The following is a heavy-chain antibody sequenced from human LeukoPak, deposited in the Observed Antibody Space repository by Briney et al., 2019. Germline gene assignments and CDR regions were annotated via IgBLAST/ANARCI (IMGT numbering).Heavy chain of an antibody. V-gene: IGHV4-4*07. CDR3: ARGSVITFGGATQTGGNWFDP. D-gene: IGHD3-16*01. Sequence: SETLSLTCTVSGGSISSYYWSWIRQPAGKGLEWIGRIYSGGNTNYNPSLKSRVTMSVDTSKNQFSLKLSSVTAADTAVYYCARGSVITFGGATQTGGNWFDPWGQGTLVTVSS. J-gene: IGHJ5*02. CDR1: GGSISSYY. CDR2: IYSGGNT.